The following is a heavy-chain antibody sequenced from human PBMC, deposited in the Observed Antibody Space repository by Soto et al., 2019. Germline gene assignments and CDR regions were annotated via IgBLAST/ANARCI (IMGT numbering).Heavy chain of an antibody. V-gene: IGHV3-30-3*01. J-gene: IGHJ6*02. CDR1: GFTFSSYA. CDR2: ISYDGSNK. Sequence: LRLSCAASGFTFSSYAMHWVRQAPGKGLEWVAVISYDGSNKYYADSVKGRFTISRDNSKNTLYLQMNSLGAEDTAVYYCAREIGSSGWYLDYYYGMDVWGQGTTVTVSS. CDR3: AREIGSSGWYLDYYYGMDV. D-gene: IGHD6-19*01.